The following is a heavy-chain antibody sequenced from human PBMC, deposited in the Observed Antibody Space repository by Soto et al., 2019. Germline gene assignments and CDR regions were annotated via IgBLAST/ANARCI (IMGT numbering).Heavy chain of an antibody. Sequence: PGESLKISCAASGFTFRTFAMHWVRQAPGKGLEWVAVISNDGSNKYFLDSVKGRFTVSRDNSNNTLYLQMDSLRAEDTAVYYCARDKKPFNWSPSILKSYYYGMDVWGQGTTVTVSS. CDR1: GFTFRTFA. D-gene: IGHD1-1*01. V-gene: IGHV3-30-3*01. CDR3: ARDKKPFNWSPSILKSYYYGMDV. J-gene: IGHJ6*02. CDR2: ISNDGSNK.